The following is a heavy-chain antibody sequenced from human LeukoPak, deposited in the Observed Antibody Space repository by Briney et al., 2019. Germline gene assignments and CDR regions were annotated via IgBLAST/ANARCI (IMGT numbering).Heavy chain of an antibody. CDR3: AKSGSSPPYYYYGMDV. CDR2: ISVEGSNK. CDR1: GFSFSSYG. Sequence: HPGGSLRLACAASGFSFSSYGMHWVRQAPGKGLEWVVVISVEGSNKYYADCVKGRFTISRDNSKNSLYLHMNSLRAEDTAVYYCAKSGSSPPYYYYGMDVWGQGTTVTVSS. D-gene: IGHD6-13*01. J-gene: IGHJ6*02. V-gene: IGHV3-30*18.